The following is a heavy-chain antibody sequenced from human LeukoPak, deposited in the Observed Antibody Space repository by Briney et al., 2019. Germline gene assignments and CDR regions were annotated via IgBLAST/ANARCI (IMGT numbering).Heavy chain of an antibody. CDR2: FDPEVVDK. Sequence: ASVRVSCKVSGNTLTEFSIHWVRQSPGEGLEWMGGFDPEVVDKAYAQKFQGRVTMTEDTSSDTAYMELRSLSSEDTAVYYCVAGFLVRIVFDDAFEIWGQGTVVTVSS. J-gene: IGHJ3*02. CDR3: VAGFLVRIVFDDAFEI. CDR1: GNTLTEFS. D-gene: IGHD2-15*01. V-gene: IGHV1-24*01.